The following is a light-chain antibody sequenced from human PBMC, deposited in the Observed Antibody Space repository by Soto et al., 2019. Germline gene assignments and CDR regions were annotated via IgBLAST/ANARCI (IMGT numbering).Light chain of an antibody. V-gene: IGKV1-39*01. CDR1: QSISSY. CDR3: QQSYSTPRT. CDR2: AAS. Sequence: IHMTDAPSSLSASVLYRVTITCRASQSISSYLNWYQQKPGKAPKLLIYAASSLQSGVPSRFSGSGSGTDFTLTISSLQPEDFATYYCQQSYSTPRTFGPGTKVDIK. J-gene: IGKJ3*01.